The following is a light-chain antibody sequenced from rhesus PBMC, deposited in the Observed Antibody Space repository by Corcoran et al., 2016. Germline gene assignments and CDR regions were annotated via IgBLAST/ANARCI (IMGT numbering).Light chain of an antibody. CDR1: QSVGSY. CDR3: QQSSNLLT. Sequence: ETVVTQSPATLALSPGERATLSCRASQSVGSYLAWYQQKPGQAPRLLIYGASSRATGIPDRFSGSGSWAEFTLPVSSLEAKDVGIYYCQQSSNLLTFGGGTKVEIK. J-gene: IGKJ4*01. V-gene: IGKV3-24*04. CDR2: GAS.